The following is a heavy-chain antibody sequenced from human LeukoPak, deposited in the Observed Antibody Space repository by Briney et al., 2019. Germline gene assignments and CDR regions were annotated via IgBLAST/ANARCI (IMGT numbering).Heavy chain of an antibody. Sequence: SVTLSLTCTVSGGSISSYYWSWIRQPPGKGLEWIGYIYYSGSTNYNPSLKSRVTISVDTSKNQFSLKLSSVTAADTAVYYCARTGSSWYKYFDCWGQGTLVTVSS. D-gene: IGHD6-13*01. V-gene: IGHV4-59*01. CDR3: ARTGSSWYKYFDC. CDR2: IYYSGST. J-gene: IGHJ4*02. CDR1: GGSISSYY.